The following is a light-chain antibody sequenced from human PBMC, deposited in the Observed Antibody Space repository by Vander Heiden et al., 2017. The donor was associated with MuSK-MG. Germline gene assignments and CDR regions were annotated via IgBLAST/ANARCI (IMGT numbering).Light chain of an antibody. J-gene: IGLJ2*01. CDR1: SSNIGNNY. CDR2: ENN. Sequence: QSVLTPPPSVSAAPGQRVTISCSGSSSNIGNNYGSWYQQLPGTAPKLLIYENNKRPSGIPDRFSGSKSGTSATLGITGLQTGDEADYYCGTWDSSLSAVVFGGGTKLTVL. V-gene: IGLV1-51*02. CDR3: GTWDSSLSAVV.